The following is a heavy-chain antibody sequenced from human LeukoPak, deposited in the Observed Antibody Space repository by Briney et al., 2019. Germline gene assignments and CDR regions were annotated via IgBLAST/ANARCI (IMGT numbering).Heavy chain of an antibody. J-gene: IGHJ3*02. CDR2: ISYDGNNK. CDR1: GFTFSSYE. V-gene: IGHV3-30*04. Sequence: GGSLRLSCAASGFTFSSYEMNWVRQAPGKGLEWVTLISYDGNNKYYSDSVKGRFIISRDNFKNTLYLQMNSLRVGDTAMYYCARVRHYYDSSRGLDAFDIWGQGTMVTVS. D-gene: IGHD3-22*01. CDR3: ARVRHYYDSSRGLDAFDI.